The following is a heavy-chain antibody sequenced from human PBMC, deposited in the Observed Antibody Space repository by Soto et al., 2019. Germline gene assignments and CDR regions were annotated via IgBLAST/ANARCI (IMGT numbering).Heavy chain of an antibody. V-gene: IGHV1-46*01. Sequence: QVQLVQSGAEVKKPGASVKVSCKASGDTFTDYYIHWVRQAPGQGLEWMGTVNPSGGHTTYAQHFLGSMTXTXXXSXXTLCMELTSLTSEDTAVYYCARGGHVVVVTAALDYWGQGTLVTVSS. CDR2: VNPSGGHT. D-gene: IGHD2-21*02. J-gene: IGHJ4*02. CDR3: ARGGHVVVVTAALDY. CDR1: GDTFTDYY.